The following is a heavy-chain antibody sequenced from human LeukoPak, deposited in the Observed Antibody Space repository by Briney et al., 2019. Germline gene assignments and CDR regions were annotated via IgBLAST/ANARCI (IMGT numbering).Heavy chain of an antibody. V-gene: IGHV4-30-4*01. Sequence: PSETLSLTCTVSGGSISSDANFWTWIRQPPGRGLEWIGYIQYSGITYYNPSLKSRVTISVDTSKNQFSLKLSSVTAADTAVYYCARHAVVVNYFQHWGQGTLVTVSS. J-gene: IGHJ1*01. CDR3: ARHAVVVNYFQH. D-gene: IGHD3-22*01. CDR2: IQYSGIT. CDR1: GGSISSDANF.